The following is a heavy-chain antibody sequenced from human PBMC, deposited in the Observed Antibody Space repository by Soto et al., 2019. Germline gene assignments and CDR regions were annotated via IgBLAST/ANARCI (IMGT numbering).Heavy chain of an antibody. V-gene: IGHV4-31*03. CDR2: IYYSGST. J-gene: IGHJ4*02. CDR3: ATGMVAAYNRIAY. Sequence: QVQLQESGPGLVKPSQTLSLTCTVSGGSISSGGYYWSWIRQHPGKGLEWIGYIYYSGSTYYNPSLRSRVTISVDTSKNQFSLKLSSVTAADTAVYYCATGMVAAYNRIAYWGQGTLVTVSS. CDR1: GGSISSGGYY. D-gene: IGHD2-15*01.